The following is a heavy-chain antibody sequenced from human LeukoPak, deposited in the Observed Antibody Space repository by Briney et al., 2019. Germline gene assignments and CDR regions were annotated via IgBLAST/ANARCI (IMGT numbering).Heavy chain of an antibody. Sequence: SETLSLTCTVSCDSISSGSYYGTGIRQPAGKGLEWIGHIYTSDSTINNPSLKNTNYNPSLKSRLTMSVDRSKNQYRLKMTSVTAADTAMYYCARDTDLWTFDIWGQGTMVTVSS. CDR3: ARDTDLWTFDI. V-gene: IGHV4-61*09. CDR1: CDSISSGSYY. D-gene: IGHD2-21*01. CDR2: IYTSDSTINNPSLKNT. J-gene: IGHJ3*02.